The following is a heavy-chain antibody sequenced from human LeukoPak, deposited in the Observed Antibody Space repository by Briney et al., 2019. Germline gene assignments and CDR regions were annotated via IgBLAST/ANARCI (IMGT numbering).Heavy chain of an antibody. CDR3: ARVRDTYYYDSSGQQFDY. CDR1: GGSFSGYY. CDR2: INHSGST. D-gene: IGHD3-22*01. Sequence: SETLSLTCAVCGGSFSGYYWSWIRQPPGKGLEWIGEINHSGSTNYNPSLKSQVTISVDTSKNQFSLKLSSVTAADTAVYYCARVRDTYYYDSSGQQFDYWGQGTLVTVSS. V-gene: IGHV4-34*01. J-gene: IGHJ4*02.